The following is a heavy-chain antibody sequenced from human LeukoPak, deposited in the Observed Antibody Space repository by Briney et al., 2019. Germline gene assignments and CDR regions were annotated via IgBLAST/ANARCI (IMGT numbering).Heavy chain of an antibody. CDR1: GFTFSSYA. V-gene: IGHV3-23*01. Sequence: PGGSLRLSCAASGFTFSSYAMSWVRQAPGKGLEWDSAISGSGGSTYYADSVKGRFTISRDNSENTLYLQMNSLRAEDTAVYYCARDPHSLDYWGQGTRVTVSS. CDR2: ISGSGGST. J-gene: IGHJ4*02. CDR3: ARDPHSLDY.